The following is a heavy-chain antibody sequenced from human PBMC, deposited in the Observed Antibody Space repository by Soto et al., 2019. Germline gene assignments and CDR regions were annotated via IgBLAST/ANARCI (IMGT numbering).Heavy chain of an antibody. V-gene: IGHV3-15*01. CDR3: TTAHPRGPDY. Sequence: PGGSLRLSCAASGFTFSNAWMNWVRQAPGKGLEWVGQIRSKTDGGTTFYPAPVKGRFIISRDDSRNTLYLQMNSLKTEDTAVYYCTTAHPRGPDYWGQGTLVTVSS. CDR1: GFTFSNAW. J-gene: IGHJ4*02. CDR2: IRSKTDGGTT. D-gene: IGHD5-12*01.